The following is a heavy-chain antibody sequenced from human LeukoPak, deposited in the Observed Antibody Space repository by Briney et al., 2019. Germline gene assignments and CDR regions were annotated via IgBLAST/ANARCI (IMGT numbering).Heavy chain of an antibody. CDR1: GFPFSDYW. J-gene: IGHJ5*02. Sequence: GPLRLSCAASGFPFSDYWMAWVRQAPGKGLEWVANIWPDGSDKYHVDSVRGRFTISRDNAQNSLNLQMNSLRAEDSGVYYCGRWGVNAGLDRWGQGTLVIVSS. CDR3: GRWGVNAGLDR. D-gene: IGHD3-10*01. V-gene: IGHV3-7*01. CDR2: IWPDGSDK.